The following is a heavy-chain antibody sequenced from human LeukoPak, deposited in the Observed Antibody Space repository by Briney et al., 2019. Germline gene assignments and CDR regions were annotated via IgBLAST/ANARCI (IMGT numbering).Heavy chain of an antibody. CDR2: INPSGGST. CDR1: GYTFTSYY. CDR3: ARDERAYCGGDCYSDFLDY. Sequence: GASVKVSCKASGYTFTSYYMHWVRQAPGQGLEWMGIINPSGGSTSYAQKFQGRVTMTRDMSTSTVYMELSSLRSEDTAVYYCARDERAYCGGDCYSDFLDYWGQGTLVTVSS. J-gene: IGHJ4*02. V-gene: IGHV1-46*01. D-gene: IGHD2-21*02.